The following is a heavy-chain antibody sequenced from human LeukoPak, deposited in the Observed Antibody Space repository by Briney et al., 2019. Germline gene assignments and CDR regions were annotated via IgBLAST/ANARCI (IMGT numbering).Heavy chain of an antibody. CDR2: INHSGST. CDR1: GGSFSGYY. CDR3: GSRRTAMFGVVKGPIDY. J-gene: IGHJ4*02. Sequence: SETLSLTCAVYGGSFSGYYWSWIRQPPGKGLEWIGEINHSGSTNYNPSLKSRVSISFDTSKNQFSLKLTSVTAADTAVYYCGSRRTAMFGVVKGPIDYWGQGTLVTVSS. V-gene: IGHV4-34*01. D-gene: IGHD3-3*01.